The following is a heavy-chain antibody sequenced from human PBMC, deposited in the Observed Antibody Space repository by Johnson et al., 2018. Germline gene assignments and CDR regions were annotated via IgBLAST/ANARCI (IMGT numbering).Heavy chain of an antibody. J-gene: IGHJ6*02. V-gene: IGHV3-74*02. CDR2: ISGDGSST. CDR1: GFTFNIYW. CDR3: AAGGGLDV. Sequence: EVQLVESGGGLVQPGGSLRLSCAASGFTFNIYWMHWVRQTPGKGLVWVSRISGDGSSTDYADSVKGRFTISRDNAKNTVYLQINSLSAEDTAVYHCAAGGGLDVWGQGTKVTVAS. D-gene: IGHD3-16*01.